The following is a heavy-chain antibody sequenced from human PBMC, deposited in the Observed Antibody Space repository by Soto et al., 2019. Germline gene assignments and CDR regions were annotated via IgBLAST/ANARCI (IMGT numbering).Heavy chain of an antibody. J-gene: IGHJ4*02. CDR2: IYTDGSGP. Sequence: GGSLRLSCAASGFSFSSFWMHWVRQAPGKGLEWVSRIYTDGSGPMYADSVKGRFTISRDNAKSTLYLQMNGLRAEDTAVYYCATLNSFGSDYWGQGTLVTVYS. V-gene: IGHV3-74*03. D-gene: IGHD5-18*01. CDR1: GFSFSSFW. CDR3: ATLNSFGSDY.